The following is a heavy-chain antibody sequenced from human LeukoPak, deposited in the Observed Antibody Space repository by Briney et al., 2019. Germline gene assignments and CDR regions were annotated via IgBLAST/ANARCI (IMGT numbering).Heavy chain of an antibody. D-gene: IGHD6-13*01. Sequence: GRSLRLFCGASGFTFSSYAMHWDRQAPGRGLEWVAVISYDGSNKYYADSVKGRFTISRDNSKNTLYLQMNSLRAEDTAVYYCARDFGIAAAGYYFDYWGQGTLVTVSS. CDR3: ARDFGIAAAGYYFDY. CDR2: ISYDGSNK. J-gene: IGHJ4*02. CDR1: GFTFSSYA. V-gene: IGHV3-30-3*01.